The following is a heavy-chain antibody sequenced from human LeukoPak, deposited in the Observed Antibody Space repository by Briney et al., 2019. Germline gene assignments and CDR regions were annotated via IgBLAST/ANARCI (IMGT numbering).Heavy chain of an antibody. CDR2: ISGSGGST. D-gene: IGHD2-8*01. J-gene: IGHJ4*02. CDR1: GFTFSNAW. V-gene: IGHV3-23*01. CDR3: AKAPYFQVCDY. Sequence: PGGSLRLSCAASGFTFSNAWMSWVRQAPGKGLEWVSAISGSGGSTYYADSVKGRFTISRDNSKNTLYLQMNSLRAEDTAVYYCAKAPYFQVCDYWGQGTLVTVSS.